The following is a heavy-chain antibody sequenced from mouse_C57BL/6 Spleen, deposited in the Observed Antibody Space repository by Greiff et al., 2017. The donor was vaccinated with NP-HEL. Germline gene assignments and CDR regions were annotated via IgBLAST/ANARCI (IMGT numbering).Heavy chain of an antibody. D-gene: IGHD2-3*01. Sequence: DVKLQESGGGLVQPKGSLKLSCAASGFSFNTYAMNWVRQAPGKGLEWVARIRSKSNNYATYYADSVKDRFTISRDDSESMLYLQMNNLKTEDTAMYYCVGLLGAMDYWGQGTSVTVSS. V-gene: IGHV10-1*01. CDR3: VGLLGAMDY. J-gene: IGHJ4*01. CDR2: IRSKSNNYAT. CDR1: GFSFNTYA.